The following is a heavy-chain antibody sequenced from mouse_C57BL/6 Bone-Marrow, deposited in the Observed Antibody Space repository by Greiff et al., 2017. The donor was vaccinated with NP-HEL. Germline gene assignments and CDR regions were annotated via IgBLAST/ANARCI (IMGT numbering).Heavy chain of an antibody. CDR3: ASERYYGGFAY. J-gene: IGHJ3*01. CDR2: IWGVGST. D-gene: IGHD1-1*01. CDR1: GFSLTSYG. V-gene: IGHV2-6*01. Sequence: VKLVESGPGLVAPSQSLSITCTVSGFSLTSYGVDWVRQSPGKGLEWLGVIWGVGSTNYNSALKSRLSISKDNSKSQVFLKMNSLQTDDTAMYYCASERYYGGFAYWGQGTLVTVSA.